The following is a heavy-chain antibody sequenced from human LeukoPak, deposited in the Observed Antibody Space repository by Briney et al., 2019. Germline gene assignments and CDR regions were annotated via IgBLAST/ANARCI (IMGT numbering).Heavy chain of an antibody. V-gene: IGHV4-59*12. J-gene: IGHJ3*01. D-gene: IGHD3-22*01. CDR2: IYYSGST. Sequence: SETLSLTCTVSGGSISSYYWSWIRQPTGKGLEWIGFIYYSGSTSYNPSLKSRVTISVDTSKNQFSLKLSSVTAADTAVYYCARESYYDSSGYSHDAFDVWGHGTMVTVSS. CDR3: ARESYYDSSGYSHDAFDV. CDR1: GGSISSYY.